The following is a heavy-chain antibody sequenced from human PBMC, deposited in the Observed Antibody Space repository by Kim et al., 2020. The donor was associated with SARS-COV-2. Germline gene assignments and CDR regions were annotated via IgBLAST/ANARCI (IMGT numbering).Heavy chain of an antibody. CDR3: AQVRGWVDGMDV. Sequence: YAQKLQGRVTMTTDTSTSTAYMELRSLRSDDTAVYYCAQVRGWVDGMDVWGQGTTVTVSS. J-gene: IGHJ6*02. D-gene: IGHD3-10*01. V-gene: IGHV1-18*01.